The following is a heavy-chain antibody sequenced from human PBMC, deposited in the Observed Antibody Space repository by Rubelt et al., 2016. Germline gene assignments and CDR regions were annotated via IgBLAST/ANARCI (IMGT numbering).Heavy chain of an antibody. V-gene: IGHV1-18*01. D-gene: IGHD6-13*01. CDR1: GYTFTSYG. CDR2: ISSYNGNT. J-gene: IGHJ4*02. CDR3: AYSSSWYLAVDY. Sequence: QVQLVQSGAEVKKPGASVKVSCKASGYTFTSYGISWVRQAPGQGLEWMGWISSYNGNTNYEQKFQGRCTMTTVTSTSTAYMELRSLRSDDTAVYYCAYSSSWYLAVDYWGQGTLVTVSS.